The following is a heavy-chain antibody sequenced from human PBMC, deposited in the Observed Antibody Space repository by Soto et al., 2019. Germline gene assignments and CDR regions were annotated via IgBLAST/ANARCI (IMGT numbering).Heavy chain of an antibody. CDR2: VSAGGDMK. CDR3: ARSTYFLGSSVFDY. V-gene: IGHV3-23*01. J-gene: IGHJ4*02. D-gene: IGHD2-15*01. CDR1: GFILSSYA. Sequence: GGSLRLSCTASGFILSSYAMSWVRRAPGKGLEWVSSVSAGGDMKYNSDSVKGRFTISRDNSKNTLYLQMNSLRAEDTAVYYCARSTYFLGSSVFDYWGQGTLVTVSS.